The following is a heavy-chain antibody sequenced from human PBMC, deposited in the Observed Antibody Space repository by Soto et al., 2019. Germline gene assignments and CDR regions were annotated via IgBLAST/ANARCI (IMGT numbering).Heavy chain of an antibody. CDR3: ARDLQNRSGRV. V-gene: IGHV1-69*01. CDR1: GGPFSTLS. J-gene: IGHJ4*02. CDR2: IIPIFDAT. D-gene: IGHD3-10*01. Sequence: QVQLVQSGPEVKKPGSSVKVSCKVSGGPFSTLSISWVRQAPGQGLMWMGGIIPIFDATNYAQMFQGRVTITEDDSTSTAYMELSSLRSDDTAVYYCARDLQNRSGRVWVPGT.